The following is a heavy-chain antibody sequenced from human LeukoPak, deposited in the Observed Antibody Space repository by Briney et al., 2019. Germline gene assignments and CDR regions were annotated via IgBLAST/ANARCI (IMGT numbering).Heavy chain of an antibody. CDR3: AKDLVDRGNHLYYFDF. D-gene: IGHD2-8*02. J-gene: IGHJ4*02. CDR2: ISYDGSNK. Sequence: GGSLRLSCAASGFTFSSYGMHWVRQAPGKGLEWVAVISYDGSNKYYADSVKGRFTISRANSKNTLYLQMNSLRAEDTAVYYCAKDLVDRGNHLYYFDFWGQGTLVTVSS. V-gene: IGHV3-30*18. CDR1: GFTFSSYG.